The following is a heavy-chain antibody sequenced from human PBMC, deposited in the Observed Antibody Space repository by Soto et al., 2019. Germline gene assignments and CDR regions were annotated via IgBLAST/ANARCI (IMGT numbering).Heavy chain of an antibody. V-gene: IGHV4-59*11. CDR3: ARDLNYVFDY. CDR2: IYYSGST. CDR1: GGSISSHY. J-gene: IGHJ4*02. D-gene: IGHD1-7*01. Sequence: SETLSLTCIVSGGSISSHYWSWIRQPPEKGLEWIGYIYYSGSTNYNPSLKSRVTISVDTSKNQFSLKLRSVTAADTAVYYCARDLNYVFDYWGQGTLVTVSS.